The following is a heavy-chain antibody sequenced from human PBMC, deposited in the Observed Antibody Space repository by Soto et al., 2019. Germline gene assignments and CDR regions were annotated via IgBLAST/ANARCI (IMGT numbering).Heavy chain of an antibody. CDR3: ARISVASRYMDV. J-gene: IGHJ6*03. D-gene: IGHD5-12*01. CDR1: GGSISSSSYY. V-gene: IGHV4-39*01. CDR2: FYYSGST. Sequence: QLQLEESGPGLVKPSETLSLTSTVSGGSISSSSYYWGWIRQSPGKGLEWIGSFYYSGSTYYSPSLKSRVTISGDTSKKEISLRLSSVTAADTAVYYCARISVASRYMDVWGKGTTVTVSS.